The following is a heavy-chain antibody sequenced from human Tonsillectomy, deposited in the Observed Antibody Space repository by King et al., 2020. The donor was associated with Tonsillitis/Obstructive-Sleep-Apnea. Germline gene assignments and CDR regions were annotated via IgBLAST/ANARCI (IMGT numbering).Heavy chain of an antibody. CDR1: GGSISSSY. Sequence: VQLQESGPGLVKPSETLSLTCTVSGGSISSSYWSWIRQPLGKGLEWIGYIHYSGSTSYNPSLKSRIIISGNTSKNQFSLNLGSVTTAEPAVYYCARGDSSDYYYGMDVWGQGTTVTVSS. V-gene: IGHV4-59*01. D-gene: IGHD5-18*01. CDR3: ARGDSSDYYYGMDV. CDR2: IHYSGST. J-gene: IGHJ6*02.